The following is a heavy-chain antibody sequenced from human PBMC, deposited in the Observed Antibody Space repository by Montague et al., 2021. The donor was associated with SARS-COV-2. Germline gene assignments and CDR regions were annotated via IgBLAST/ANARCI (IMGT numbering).Heavy chain of an antibody. J-gene: IGHJ6*03. CDR3: ARLRDGVVPSPILGVGPYYSYYYMDV. V-gene: IGHV4-34*01. D-gene: IGHD3-10*01. CDR2: INHGGST. Sequence: SETLSLTCAVHGTSLSGYYWNWIRQPPGKGLEWIGEINHGGSTKYSPSLKSRLTISADTSKNQFSLKLTSVAAADTAVYYCARLRDGVVPSPILGVGPYYSYYYMDVWGRGTTVIVSS. CDR1: GTSLSGYY.